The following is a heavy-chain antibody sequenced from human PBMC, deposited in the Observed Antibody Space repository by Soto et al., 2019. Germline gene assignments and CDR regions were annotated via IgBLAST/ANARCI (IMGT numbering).Heavy chain of an antibody. CDR2: TSYDGTNK. D-gene: IGHD3-16*01. V-gene: IGHV3-30*19. CDR1: GFTFRSYV. CDR3: ARWGTTGGLDV. J-gene: IGHJ1*01. Sequence: QVQLVESGGGVVQPGTSLRVSCVASGFTFRSYVIHWVRQAPGKGLEWVALTSYDGTNKYYGDSVRGRFTISRDNSRNTVDMQMDSVRVEDTAVYYCARWGTTGGLDVWGQGTLVSVSS.